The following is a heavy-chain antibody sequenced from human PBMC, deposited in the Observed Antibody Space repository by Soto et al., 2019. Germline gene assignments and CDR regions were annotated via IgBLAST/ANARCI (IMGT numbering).Heavy chain of an antibody. Sequence: PGGSLRLSCAASGFTFDDYAMHWVRQAPGKGLEWVSGISWNSGSIGYADSVKGRFTISRDNAKNSLYLQMNRLRSDDTAVYYCARSYCSSTSCHPYFAYWGQGTLVTVSS. J-gene: IGHJ4*02. CDR3: ARSYCSSTSCHPYFAY. CDR2: ISWNSGSI. CDR1: GFTFDDYA. D-gene: IGHD2-2*01. V-gene: IGHV3-9*01.